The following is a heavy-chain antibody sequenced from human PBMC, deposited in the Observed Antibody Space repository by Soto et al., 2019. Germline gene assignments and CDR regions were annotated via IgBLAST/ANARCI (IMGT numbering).Heavy chain of an antibody. CDR1: GDSVSSNSAT. CDR3: ARDPVTAADYFDY. Sequence: QTLSLTCAISGDSVSSNSATWNLIRQSPSRGLEWLGRTYYRSKWYYDYAVSVKSRITINPDTSKNQFSLQLNSVTPEDTAVYYCARDPVTAADYFDYWGPGTLVTVSS. J-gene: IGHJ4*02. V-gene: IGHV6-1*01. CDR2: TYYRSKWYY. D-gene: IGHD6-13*01.